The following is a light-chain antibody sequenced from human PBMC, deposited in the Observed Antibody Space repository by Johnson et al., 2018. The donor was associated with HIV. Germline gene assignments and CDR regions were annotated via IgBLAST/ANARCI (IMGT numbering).Light chain of an antibody. J-gene: IGLJ1*01. CDR2: DNN. CDR3: GTWDSSLRKV. V-gene: IGLV1-51*01. Sequence: QSVLTQPPSVSAAPGQKVTISCSGSSSNIGNNYVSWYQQLPGTAPKLLIYDNNKRPSGIPDRFSGSKSGTSATLGITGLQTGDEADYYCGTWDSSLRKVFDTGTKVTVL. CDR1: SSNIGNNY.